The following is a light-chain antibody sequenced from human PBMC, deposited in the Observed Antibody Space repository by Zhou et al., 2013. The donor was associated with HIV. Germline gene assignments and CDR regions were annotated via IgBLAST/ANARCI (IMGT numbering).Light chain of an antibody. CDR2: DAS. Sequence: EIVLTQSPATLSLSPGERATLSCRASQSVSSYLAWYQQKPGQAPRLLIYDASNRATGIPDRFSGSGSGTDFTLTISRLEPEDFAVYYCQQYGSLWTFGQGTKVEIK. J-gene: IGKJ1*01. CDR3: QQYGSLWT. V-gene: IGKV3-20*01. CDR1: QSVSSY.